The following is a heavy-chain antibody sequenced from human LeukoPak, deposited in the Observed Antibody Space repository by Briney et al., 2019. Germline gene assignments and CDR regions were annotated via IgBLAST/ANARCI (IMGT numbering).Heavy chain of an antibody. CDR2: IYWNDDK. Sequence: SGPTLVNPTQTLTLTCTFSGFSLSTSGVGVGWIRQPPGKALEWLALIYWNDDKRYSPSLKSRLTITKDTSKNQVVLTMTNMDPVDTATYYCAHRGYCSSTSCYGRSRGWSDPWGQGTLVTVSS. CDR3: AHRGYCSSTSCYGRSRGWSDP. CDR1: GFSLSTSGVG. D-gene: IGHD2-2*01. J-gene: IGHJ5*02. V-gene: IGHV2-5*01.